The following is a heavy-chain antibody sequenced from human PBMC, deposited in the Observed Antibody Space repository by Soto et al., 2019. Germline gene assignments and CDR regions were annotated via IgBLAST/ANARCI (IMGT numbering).Heavy chain of an antibody. CDR1: GFTFSSYW. D-gene: IGHD3-10*01. J-gene: IGHJ6*02. CDR2: INSDGSST. V-gene: IGHV3-74*01. CDR3: ARDSKAYGTYYYYGMDV. Sequence: QTGGSLRLSCAASGFTFSSYWMHWVRQAPGKGLVWVSRINSDGSSTSYADSVKGRFTISRDNAKNTLYLQMNSLRDEDTAVYYCARDSKAYGTYYYYGMDVWGQGTTVTVSS.